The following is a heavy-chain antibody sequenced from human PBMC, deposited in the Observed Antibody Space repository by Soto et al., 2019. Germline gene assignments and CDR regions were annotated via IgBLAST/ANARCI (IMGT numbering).Heavy chain of an antibody. D-gene: IGHD3-10*01. CDR3: AKDLGSGYYYGMDV. J-gene: IGHJ6*02. CDR1: GFTFSGYG. V-gene: IGHV3-30*18. Sequence: QVQLVESGGGVVQPGRSLRLSCAASGFTFSGYGMHWVRQAPGKGLEWVAVISSGGSNKYYADSVKGRFTISRDNSKNTLYLQMNSLRPEDTAVYYCAKDLGSGYYYGMDVWGQGTTVTVSS. CDR2: ISSGGSNK.